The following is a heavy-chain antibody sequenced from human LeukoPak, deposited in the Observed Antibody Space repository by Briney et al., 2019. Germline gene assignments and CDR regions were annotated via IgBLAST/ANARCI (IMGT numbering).Heavy chain of an antibody. J-gene: IGHJ4*02. D-gene: IGHD3-22*01. CDR3: ARVTGYMIEDYFDY. CDR1: GGSFSGYY. CDR2: INHSGST. Sequence: PSETLSLTCAVYGGSFSGYYWNWIRQPPGKGLEWSGEINHSGSTNYNPSLKSRVTISVDTSKNQFSLKLRSVTAADTAVYYCARVTGYMIEDYFDYWGQGTLVTVSS. V-gene: IGHV4-34*01.